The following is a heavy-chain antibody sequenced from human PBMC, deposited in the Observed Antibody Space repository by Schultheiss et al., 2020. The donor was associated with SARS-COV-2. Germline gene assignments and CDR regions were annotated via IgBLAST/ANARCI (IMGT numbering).Heavy chain of an antibody. CDR2: INSDGSST. CDR1: GFTFSSYW. CDR3: ASGFIAAAGTTHY. Sequence: GGSLRLSCAASGFTFSSYWMHWVRQAPGKGLVWVSRINSDGSSTSYADSVKGRFTISRDNAKNTLYLQMNSLRAEDTAVYYCASGFIAAAGTTHYWGQGTLVTVSS. V-gene: IGHV3-74*01. J-gene: IGHJ4*02. D-gene: IGHD6-13*01.